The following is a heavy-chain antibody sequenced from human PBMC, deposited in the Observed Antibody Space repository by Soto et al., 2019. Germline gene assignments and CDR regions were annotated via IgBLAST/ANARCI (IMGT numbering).Heavy chain of an antibody. CDR1: GGSFSGYY. V-gene: IGHV4-34*01. Sequence: ETLSLTCAVYGGSFSGYYWSWIRQPPGKGLEWIGEINHSGSTNYNPSLKSRVTISVDTSKNQFSLKLSSVTAADTAVYYCARDRASTYYYGSGTSGGAFDIWGQGTMVTVSS. D-gene: IGHD3-10*01. J-gene: IGHJ3*02. CDR2: INHSGST. CDR3: ARDRASTYYYGSGTSGGAFDI.